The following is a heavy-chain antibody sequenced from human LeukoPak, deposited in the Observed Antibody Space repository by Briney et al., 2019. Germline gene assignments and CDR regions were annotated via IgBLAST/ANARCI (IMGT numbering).Heavy chain of an antibody. D-gene: IGHD2-21*02. V-gene: IGHV3-74*01. Sequence: GGSLRLSCAVSGFSFTNYWMHWVRQDPGKGLVWVSYISSDGSVTRYADSVKGRFTISRDNAVNTLYLQMNSLRVEDTAVYYCVRGSLRLPRSTPDYWGQGTLVTVSS. CDR1: GFSFTNYW. CDR3: VRGSLRLPRSTPDY. CDR2: ISSDGSVT. J-gene: IGHJ4*02.